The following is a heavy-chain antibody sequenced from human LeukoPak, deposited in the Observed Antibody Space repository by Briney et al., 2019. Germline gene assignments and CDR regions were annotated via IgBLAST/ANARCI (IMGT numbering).Heavy chain of an antibody. CDR3: ARPYCTSTTCYGHFQH. V-gene: IGHV3-48*03. CDR1: GFTFSSYE. D-gene: IGHD2-2*01. J-gene: IGHJ1*01. CDR2: ISSSGSTI. Sequence: PGGSLRLSCAAAGFTFSSYEMNWVRQAPGKGLEWVSYISSSGSTIFYADSVRGRFTISRDDAKNSLYLQMNSLRAEDTAVYYCARPYCTSTTCYGHFQHWGQGTLVTVSP.